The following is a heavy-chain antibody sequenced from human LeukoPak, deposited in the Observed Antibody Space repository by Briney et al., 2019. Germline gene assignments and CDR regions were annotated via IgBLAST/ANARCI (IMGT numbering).Heavy chain of an antibody. Sequence: PSETLSLTCTVPGGSITSVDYYWGWIRQPPGKGLEWIGYIHYSGSTYSNPSLKSRVFISLDTSKSQFSLKLTSVTAADTAVYYCARESADLGPGSGFYLDYWGQGILVTVSS. CDR1: GGSITSVDYY. D-gene: IGHD3-3*01. CDR2: IHYSGST. J-gene: IGHJ4*02. V-gene: IGHV4-30-4*01. CDR3: ARESADLGPGSGFYLDY.